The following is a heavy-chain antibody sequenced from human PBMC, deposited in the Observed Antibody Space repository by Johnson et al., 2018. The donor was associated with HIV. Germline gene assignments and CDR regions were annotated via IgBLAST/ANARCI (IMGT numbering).Heavy chain of an antibody. D-gene: IGHD2-2*01. V-gene: IGHV3-13*01. Sequence: VQLVDSGGGLVQPGGSLRLSCAASGFTFSSYDMPWVRQATGKGLEWVSGIGTAGDTYYPGSVKGRFTISRENAKNSLYLQMNSLRAEDTAVYYCAKTAAADAFDIWGQGTMVTVSS. CDR3: AKTAAADAFDI. CDR1: GFTFSSYD. CDR2: IGTAGDT. J-gene: IGHJ3*02.